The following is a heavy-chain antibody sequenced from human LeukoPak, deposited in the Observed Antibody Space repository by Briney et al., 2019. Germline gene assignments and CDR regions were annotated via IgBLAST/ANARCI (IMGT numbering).Heavy chain of an antibody. CDR1: GFTFDDYG. CDR2: INSDGSTT. D-gene: IGHD3-10*01. V-gene: IGHV3-74*01. Sequence: PGGSLRLSCAASGFTFDDYGMHWVRQAPGKGLVWVSRINSDGSTTTYADSVRGRFTISRDNAKHTLYLQMNSLRAEDTAVYYCERGGFDTIGFDYWGQGTLVTVSS. CDR3: ERGGFDTIGFDY. J-gene: IGHJ4*02.